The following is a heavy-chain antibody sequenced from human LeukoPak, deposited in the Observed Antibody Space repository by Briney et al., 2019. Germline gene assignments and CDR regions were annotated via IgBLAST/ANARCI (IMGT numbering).Heavy chain of an antibody. CDR1: GFTFSSYG. CDR3: ASSRYYDSSGYFDY. D-gene: IGHD3-22*01. CDR2: ISYDGSNK. V-gene: IGHV3-30*03. Sequence: PGGSLRLSCAASGFTFSSYGMHWVRQAPGKGLEWVAVISYDGSNKYYADSVKGRFTISRDNSKNTLYLQMNSLRAEDTVVYYCASSRYYDSSGYFDYWGQGTLVTVSS. J-gene: IGHJ4*02.